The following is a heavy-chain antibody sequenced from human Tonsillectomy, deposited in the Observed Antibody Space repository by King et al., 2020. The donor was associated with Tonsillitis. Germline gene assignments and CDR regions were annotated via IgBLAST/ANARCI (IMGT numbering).Heavy chain of an antibody. CDR3: TRPGKNSCFDY. V-gene: IGHV3-49*03. CDR1: GFTFGDYA. Sequence: VQLVESGGGLVQPGRSLRLSCTASGFTFGDYAMSWFRQAPGKGLEWVGCIRSKAYGGTTEYAASVKGRFTLSRENSKSIAYLQMNSLKTEDTAVYYCTRPGKNSCFDYWGQGTLVTVSS. CDR2: IRSKAYGGTT. J-gene: IGHJ4*02. D-gene: IGHD2-21*01.